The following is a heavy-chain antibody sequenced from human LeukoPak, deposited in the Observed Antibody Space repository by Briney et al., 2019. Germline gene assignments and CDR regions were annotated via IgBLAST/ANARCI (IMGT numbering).Heavy chain of an antibody. Sequence: GGSLRLSCAASGFTFSTYAMSWVRQAPGKGLEWVSAISRDGGSTHYADSVKGRFTISRDTSKHTLYLQMNSLRAEDTAVYYCAAAYFGVDQYYYGMDVRGQGTTVTVSS. CDR3: AAAYFGVDQYYYGMDV. CDR1: GFTFSTYA. V-gene: IGHV3-23*01. CDR2: ISRDGGST. D-gene: IGHD3-3*01. J-gene: IGHJ6*02.